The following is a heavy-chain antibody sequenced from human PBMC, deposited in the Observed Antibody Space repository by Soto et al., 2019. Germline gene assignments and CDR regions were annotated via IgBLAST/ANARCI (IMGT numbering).Heavy chain of an antibody. CDR1: GFTFGDYA. D-gene: IGHD3-10*01. CDR2: IRSKAYGGTT. J-gene: IGHJ6*03. Sequence: GGSLRLSCTASGFTFGDYAMSWFRQAPGKGLEWVGFIRSKAYGGTTEYAASVKGRFTISRDDSKSIAYLQMNSLKTEDTAVYYCTRDSPNGESANYYYYYYMDLWGKGTTVTVSS. CDR3: TRDSPNGESANYYYYYYMDL. V-gene: IGHV3-49*03.